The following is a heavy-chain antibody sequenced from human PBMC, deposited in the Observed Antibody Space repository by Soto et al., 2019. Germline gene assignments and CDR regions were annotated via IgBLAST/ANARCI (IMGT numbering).Heavy chain of an antibody. D-gene: IGHD3-3*01. CDR3: ARVLADDFWSGYMDV. J-gene: IGHJ6*02. CDR1: GGTFSSYA. CDR2: IIPIFGTA. V-gene: IGHV1-69*13. Sequence: VASVKVSCKASGGTFSSYAISWVRQAPGQGLEWMGGIIPIFGTANYAQKFQGRVTITADESTSTAYMELSSLRSEDTAVYYCARVLADDFWSGYMDVWGQGTTVTVSS.